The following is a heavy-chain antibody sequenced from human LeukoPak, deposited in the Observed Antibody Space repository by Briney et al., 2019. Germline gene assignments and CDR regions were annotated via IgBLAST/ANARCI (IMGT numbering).Heavy chain of an antibody. V-gene: IGHV3-30*04. CDR1: GFTFGYYA. CDR3: AKVGVQMATWYAENFRH. J-gene: IGHJ1*01. CDR2: ISYHGHDE. D-gene: IGHD5-24*01. Sequence: PGGSLRLSCAASGFTFGYYAMHWVRQAPGKGLEWVAAISYHGHDEYYADSVKGRFTISRDNSKNALYLQMNSLDAEDTAVYYCAKVGVQMATWYAENFRHWGQGTLVTVSS.